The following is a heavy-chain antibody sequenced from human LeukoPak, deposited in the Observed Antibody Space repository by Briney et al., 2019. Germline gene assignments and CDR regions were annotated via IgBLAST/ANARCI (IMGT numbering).Heavy chain of an antibody. CDR2: IYYSGST. CDR1: GGSISSSSYY. V-gene: IGHV4-39*01. CDR3: ARQGGYCSSTSCFPNYYYFYYYMDV. Sequence: SETLSLTCTVSGGSISSSSYYWGWIRQPPGKGLEWFGSIYYSGSTYYNPSLKSRVTISVDTSKNQFSLKLSSVTAADTAIYYCARQGGYCSSTSCFPNYYYFYYYMDVWGKGTTVIVSS. J-gene: IGHJ6*03. D-gene: IGHD2-2*03.